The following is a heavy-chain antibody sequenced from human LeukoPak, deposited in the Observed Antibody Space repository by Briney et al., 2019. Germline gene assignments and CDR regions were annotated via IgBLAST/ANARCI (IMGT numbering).Heavy chain of an antibody. CDR1: GFTFSSYA. CDR2: ISGSGGST. V-gene: IGHV3-23*01. CDR3: AKLLYGDYADGMDV. D-gene: IGHD4-17*01. Sequence: GGSLRLSCAASGFTFSSYAMRWVRQAPGKGLEWVSAISGSGGSTYYADSVKGRFTISRDNSKNTLYLQMNSLRAEDTAVYYCAKLLYGDYADGMDVWGKGTTVTVSS. J-gene: IGHJ6*04.